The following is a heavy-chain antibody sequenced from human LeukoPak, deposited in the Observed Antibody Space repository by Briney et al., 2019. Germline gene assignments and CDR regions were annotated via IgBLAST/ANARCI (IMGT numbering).Heavy chain of an antibody. CDR2: INPNSGGT. CDR1: GYTFTGYY. J-gene: IGHJ4*02. V-gene: IGHV1-2*06. CDR3: ARFPITIFGVGTYYFDY. D-gene: IGHD3-3*01. Sequence: ASVKVSCKASGYTFTGYYMHWVRQAPGPGLEWMGRINPNSGGTNYAQKFQGRVTMTRDTSISTAYMELSRLRSDDTAVYYCARFPITIFGVGTYYFDYWGQGTLVTVSS.